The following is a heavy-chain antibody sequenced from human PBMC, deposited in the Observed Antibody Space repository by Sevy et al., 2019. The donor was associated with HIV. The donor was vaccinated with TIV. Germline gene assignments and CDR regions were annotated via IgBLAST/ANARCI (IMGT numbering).Heavy chain of an antibody. D-gene: IGHD2-2*01. V-gene: IGHV4-34*01. CDR1: GGSFSGYY. Sequence: ETLSLTCAVYGGSFSGYYWNWIRQSPGKGLEWIGEINHSGSTHYNPSLKSRVTISVDTSKNQFSLRLNSVTAADTAVYYCARAPPVVGAPGAPSWFDPWGQGTLVTVSS. J-gene: IGHJ5*02. CDR2: INHSGST. CDR3: ARAPPVVGAPGAPSWFDP.